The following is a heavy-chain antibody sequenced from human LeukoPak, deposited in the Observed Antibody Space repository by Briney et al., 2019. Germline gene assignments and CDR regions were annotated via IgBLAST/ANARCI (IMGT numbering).Heavy chain of an antibody. CDR2: ISERGGST. CDR3: AKRGVVIRGILVIGYHQEAYHYDF. J-gene: IGHJ4*02. V-gene: IGHV3-23*01. Sequence: PGGSPRLSCVVSGISLSNYAMTWVRQAPGKGLEWVSYISERGGSTIYSDSVKGRFTISRDTSLNTLYLQMNNLRAEDTAVYFCAKRGVVIRGILVIGYHQEAYHYDFWGQGVLVTVSS. D-gene: IGHD3-10*01. CDR1: GISLSNYA.